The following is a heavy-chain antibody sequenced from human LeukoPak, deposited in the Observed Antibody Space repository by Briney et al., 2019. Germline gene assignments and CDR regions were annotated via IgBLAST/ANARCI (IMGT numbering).Heavy chain of an antibody. CDR1: GYIFSNYW. V-gene: IGHV5-51*01. D-gene: IGHD3-10*01. J-gene: IGHJ4*02. Sequence: GESLKISCKGSGYIFSNYWIAWVRQMPGKGLEWMGVIYPGDSDTRYSPSFQGQVTISADKSINSAYLQWSSLKASDSAMYYCTRAVLLWFGDPFDYWGQGTLVTVSS. CDR2: IYPGDSDT. CDR3: TRAVLLWFGDPFDY.